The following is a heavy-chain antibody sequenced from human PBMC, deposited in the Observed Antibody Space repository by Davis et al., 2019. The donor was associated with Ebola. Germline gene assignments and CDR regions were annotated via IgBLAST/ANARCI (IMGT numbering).Heavy chain of an antibody. CDR1: GYSFTSYW. CDR2: IYPGDSDT. CDR3: ARLRLELYGRYYYYGMDV. D-gene: IGHD1-7*01. Sequence: KVSCKGSGYSFTSYWIGWVRQMPGKGLEWMGIIYPGDSDTRYSPSFQGQVTISADKSISTAYLQWSSLKASDTAMYYCARLRLELYGRYYYYGMDVWGQGTTVTVSS. J-gene: IGHJ6*02. V-gene: IGHV5-51*01.